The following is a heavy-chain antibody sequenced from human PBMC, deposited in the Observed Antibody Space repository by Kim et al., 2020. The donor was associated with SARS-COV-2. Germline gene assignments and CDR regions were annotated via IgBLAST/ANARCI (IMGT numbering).Heavy chain of an antibody. Sequence: SETLSLTCAVYGGSFSAYYWNWIRQAPGKGLEWIGEINHSGTTSYNPSLKTRATISVDTSKNQFSLKLTSVTAADTALYYCARDQGGSWGQGNRVTVSS. CDR3: ARDQGGS. D-gene: IGHD2-2*01. CDR2: INHSGTT. V-gene: IGHV4-34*01. J-gene: IGHJ5*02. CDR1: GGSFSAYY.